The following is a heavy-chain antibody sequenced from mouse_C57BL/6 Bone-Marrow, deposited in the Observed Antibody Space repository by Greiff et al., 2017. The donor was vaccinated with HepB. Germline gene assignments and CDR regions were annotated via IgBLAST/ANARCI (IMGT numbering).Heavy chain of an antibody. J-gene: IGHJ2*01. CDR3: ARWGTTAY. CDR1: GYTFTDYY. Sequence: VQLQQSGAELVRPGASVKLSCKASGYTFTDYYINWVKQRPGQGLEWIARIYPGSGNTYYNEKFKGKATLTAEKSSSTAYMQLSSLTSEDSAVYFCARWGTTAYWGQGTTLTVSS. V-gene: IGHV1-76*01. CDR2: IYPGSGNT. D-gene: IGHD1-2*01.